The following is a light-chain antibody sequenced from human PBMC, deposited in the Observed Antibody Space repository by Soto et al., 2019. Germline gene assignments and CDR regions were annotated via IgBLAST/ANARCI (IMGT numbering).Light chain of an antibody. CDR2: DAA. Sequence: DIQMTQSPSSLSASVGDRVTITCRASQDITNELGWYQQRLGEAPKRLIYDAASLQSGVPSRVSGSGSGTEFTLTISSLQPEDVASYYCLQHNTYPWTFGQGTKVEIK. V-gene: IGKV1-17*01. CDR1: QDITNE. J-gene: IGKJ1*01. CDR3: LQHNTYPWT.